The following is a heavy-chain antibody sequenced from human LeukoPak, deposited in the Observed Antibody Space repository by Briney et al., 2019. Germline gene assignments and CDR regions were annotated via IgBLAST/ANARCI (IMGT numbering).Heavy chain of an antibody. CDR1: GFTFGDYS. J-gene: IGHJ6*03. Sequence: GGSLRLSCTASGFTFGDYSMSWVRQAPGRGLEWVGFITSKAYGGTTEYAASVKGRFTISRDDSKSIAYLQMNSLITEDTAVYFCATHSPEWRYSGYYNFYYMDVWGKGTTVTVSS. D-gene: IGHD5-12*01. CDR3: ATHSPEWRYSGYYNFYYMDV. V-gene: IGHV3-49*04. CDR2: ITSKAYGGTT.